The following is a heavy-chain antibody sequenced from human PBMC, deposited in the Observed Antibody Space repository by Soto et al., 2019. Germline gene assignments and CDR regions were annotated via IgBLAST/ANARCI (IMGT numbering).Heavy chain of an antibody. CDR3: GRCGVEVSCIEV. Sequence: SETLSLTCTVSGGSISSGGYYWSWIRQHPGKGLEWIGYIYYSGSTYYNPSLRRRVIISVNTTKNQSSLQLSVSTAAATASYYCGRCGVEVSCIEVLGQGTRVTVSS. V-gene: IGHV4-31*03. CDR1: GGSISSGGYY. CDR2: IYYSGST. D-gene: IGHD1-1*01. J-gene: IGHJ6*02.